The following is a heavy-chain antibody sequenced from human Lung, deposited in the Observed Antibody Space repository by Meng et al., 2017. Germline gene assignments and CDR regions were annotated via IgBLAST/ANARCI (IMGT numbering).Heavy chain of an antibody. CDR1: VWSFSAYY. J-gene: IGHJ4*02. CDR3: ARGPTTMAHDFDY. Sequence: QSWGPYLLSPSEPLSLTCVVSVWSFSAYYWCWIRQHPGKGLEWIGEINHSGSTNYNPSLESRATISVDTSQINLSLKLSSVTAADSAVYYYARGPTTMAHDFDYWGQGTLVTVSS. D-gene: IGHD4-11*01. CDR2: INHSGST. V-gene: IGHV4-34*01.